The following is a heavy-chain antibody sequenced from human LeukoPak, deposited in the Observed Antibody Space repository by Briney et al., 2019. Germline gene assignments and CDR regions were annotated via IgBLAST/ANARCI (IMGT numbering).Heavy chain of an antibody. CDR2: INPSGGST. V-gene: IGHV1-46*01. CDR1: GYTFTSYY. D-gene: IGHD3-22*01. Sequence: ASVEVSCKASGYTFTSYYMHWVRQAPGQGLEWMGIINPSGGSTSYAQKFQGRVTMTRDTSTSTVYMELSSLRSEDTAVYYCARTYYYDSSGYYPYYWGQGTLVTVSS. J-gene: IGHJ4*02. CDR3: ARTYYYDSSGYYPYY.